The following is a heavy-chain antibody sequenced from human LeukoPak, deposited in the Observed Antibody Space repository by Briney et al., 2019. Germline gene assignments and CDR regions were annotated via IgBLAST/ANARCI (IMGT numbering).Heavy chain of an antibody. CDR2: IYYSGST. V-gene: IGHV4-61*08. CDR3: ARVGRFAIDAIDI. Sequence: SETLSLTCAVSGGSINSGDYSWSWIRQPPGEGLEWIGYIYYSGSTNYNPSLKSRVTISVDTSKNQFSLKLSSVTAADTAVYYCARVGRFAIDAIDIWGQGTMVTVSS. D-gene: IGHD3-3*01. CDR1: GGSINSGDYS. J-gene: IGHJ3*02.